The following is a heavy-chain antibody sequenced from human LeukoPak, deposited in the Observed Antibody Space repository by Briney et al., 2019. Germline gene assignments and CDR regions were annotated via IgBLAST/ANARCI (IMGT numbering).Heavy chain of an antibody. V-gene: IGHV3-7*05. CDR1: GFTFSSYW. Sequence: GESLRLSCAASGFTFSSYWMSWVGPAPGKGLEWVANIKQDGSEKYYVDSVKGRFTISRDNAKNSLYLQMNSLRAEDTAVYYCARASIYYYYGMDVWGQGTTVTVSS. CDR2: IKQDGSEK. J-gene: IGHJ6*02. D-gene: IGHD2-21*01. CDR3: ARASIYYYYGMDV.